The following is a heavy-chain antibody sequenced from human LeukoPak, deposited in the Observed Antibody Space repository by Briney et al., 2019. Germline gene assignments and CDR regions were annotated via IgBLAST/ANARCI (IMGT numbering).Heavy chain of an antibody. J-gene: IGHJ4*02. CDR3: AHSYDFWSGPYREY. CDR2: IYWDDDK. D-gene: IGHD3-3*01. V-gene: IGHV2-5*02. CDR1: GFSLSASGVG. Sequence: SGPTLVNPTQTLTLTCTFSGFSLSASGVGVGWIRQPPGKALEWLALIYWDDDKHYSPSLKSRLTITKDTSKNQVVLTMTNMDPVDTATYYCAHSYDFWSGPYREYWGQGTLVTVSS.